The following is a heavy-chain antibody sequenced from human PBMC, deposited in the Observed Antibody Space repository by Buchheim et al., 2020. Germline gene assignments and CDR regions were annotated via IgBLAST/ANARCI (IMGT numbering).Heavy chain of an antibody. Sequence: EVQLLESGGGLVQPGESLRLSCAASGFTFGSYAMSWVRQAPGKGLEWVSAIGATGLIYYADSVKGRFTISRDNSKNTLNLHMNNLRAEDTAMYYCAKYTEPRATRLFDYWGQGTL. V-gene: IGHV3-23*01. J-gene: IGHJ4*02. D-gene: IGHD1-14*01. CDR2: IGATGLI. CDR1: GFTFGSYA. CDR3: AKYTEPRATRLFDY.